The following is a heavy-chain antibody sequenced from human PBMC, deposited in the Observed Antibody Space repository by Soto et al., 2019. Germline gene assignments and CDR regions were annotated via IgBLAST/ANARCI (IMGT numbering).Heavy chain of an antibody. CDR2: ISSGNGNT. CDR3: ASKRQLVYFDP. Sequence: QVQLVQSGPEVKEPGASVKVSCKTSGYIFTSYTIHWVRQAPGQGLEWMGSISSGNGNTKFSQKFQDRVTFTRDTSAGTAYTELGSLSFEDTAVYYCASKRQLVYFDPGGQGTLVTVSP. J-gene: IGHJ4*02. CDR1: GYIFTSYT. V-gene: IGHV1-3*01. D-gene: IGHD6-6*01.